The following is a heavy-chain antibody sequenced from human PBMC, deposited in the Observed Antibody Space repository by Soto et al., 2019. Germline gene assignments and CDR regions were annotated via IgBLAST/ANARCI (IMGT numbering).Heavy chain of an antibody. J-gene: IGHJ4*02. CDR2: ISGSGGST. CDR1: GFTFSSYA. Sequence: EVQLLESGGGLVQPGGSLRLSCAASGFTFSSYAMSWVRQAPGKGLEWVSAISGSGGSTYYADSVKGRFTISRDDSKNTLYLQMNSLRAEDTAVYYCAKTRGNWNSHFDYWGQGTLVTVSS. V-gene: IGHV3-23*01. CDR3: AKTRGNWNSHFDY. D-gene: IGHD1-1*01.